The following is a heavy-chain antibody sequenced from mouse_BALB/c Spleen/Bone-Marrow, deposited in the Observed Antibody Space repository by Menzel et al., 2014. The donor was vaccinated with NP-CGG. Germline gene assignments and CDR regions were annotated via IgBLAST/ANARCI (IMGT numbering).Heavy chain of an antibody. CDR1: GFDFSRXW. J-gene: IGHJ4*01. Sequence: EVKLVESGGGLVQPGGSLNLSCAASGFDFSRXWXSWARQAPGKGQEWIGEINPGSSTINYTPSLKDKFIISRDNAKNTLYLQMSKVRSEDTALHYCARTAYYAMDYWGQGTSVTVSS. CDR3: ARTAYYAMDY. V-gene: IGHV4-2*02. CDR2: INPGSSTI.